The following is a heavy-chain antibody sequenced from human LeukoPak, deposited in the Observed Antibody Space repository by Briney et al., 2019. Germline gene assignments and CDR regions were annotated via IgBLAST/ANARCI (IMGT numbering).Heavy chain of an antibody. D-gene: IGHD2-15*01. Sequence: GGALRLSCAASGFTFKNYAMGWGRQAPGGGPGWVSIIATAGGSAYYADSVKGRFTMSRDNSKNGLYLQMSSLRAEDTALYYCARCSGGTCYSFHYWGQGTLVTVSS. V-gene: IGHV3-23*03. CDR2: IATAGGSA. CDR3: ARCSGGTCYSFHY. CDR1: GFTFKNYA. J-gene: IGHJ4*02.